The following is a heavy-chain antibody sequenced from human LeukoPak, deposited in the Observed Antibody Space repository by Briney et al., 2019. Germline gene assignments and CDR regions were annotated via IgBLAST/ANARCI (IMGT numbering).Heavy chain of an antibody. J-gene: IGHJ5*02. Sequence: GGSLRLSCAASGFTFSSYAMSWVRQAPGKGLEWVSAISGSGGSTYYADSVKGRFTISRDNSKNTLYLQMNSLRAEDTAVYYCARDIVPVAGTSGWFDPWGQGTLVTVSS. D-gene: IGHD6-19*01. CDR1: GFTFSSYA. V-gene: IGHV3-23*01. CDR2: ISGSGGST. CDR3: ARDIVPVAGTSGWFDP.